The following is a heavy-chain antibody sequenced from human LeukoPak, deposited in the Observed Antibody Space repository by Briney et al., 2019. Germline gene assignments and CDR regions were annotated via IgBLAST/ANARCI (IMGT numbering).Heavy chain of an antibody. Sequence: ASVKVSCKASGYTFTSYGISWVRQAPGQGLEWMGRINPNSGGTNYAQKFQGRVTMTRDTSISTAYMELSRLRSDDTAVYYCASFSNYGSGSYYTHDYWGQGTLVTVSS. V-gene: IGHV1-2*06. CDR2: INPNSGGT. J-gene: IGHJ4*02. CDR1: GYTFTSYG. D-gene: IGHD3-10*01. CDR3: ASFSNYGSGSYYTHDY.